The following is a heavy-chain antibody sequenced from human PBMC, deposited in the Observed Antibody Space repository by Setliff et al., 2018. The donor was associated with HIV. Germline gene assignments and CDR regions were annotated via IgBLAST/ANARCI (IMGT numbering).Heavy chain of an antibody. D-gene: IGHD6-13*01. CDR2: IYYSGST. CDR3: ACGAAAGTDYYYYYYMDV. CDR1: GGSISSSSYY. V-gene: IGHV4-39*01. J-gene: IGHJ6*03. Sequence: KTSETLSLTCTVSGGSISSSSYYWGWIRQPPGKGLEWIGSIYYSGSTYYNPSLKSRVTISVDTSKNQFSLKLSSVTAADTAVYYCACGAAAGTDYYYYYYMDVWGKGTTVTVSS.